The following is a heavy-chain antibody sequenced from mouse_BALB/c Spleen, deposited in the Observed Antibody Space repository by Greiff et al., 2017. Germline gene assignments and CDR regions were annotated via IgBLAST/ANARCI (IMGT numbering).Heavy chain of an antibody. Sequence: EVKLMESGPSLVKPSQTLSLTCSVTGDSITSGYWNWIRKFPGNKLEYMGYISYSGSTYYNPSLKSRISITRDTSKNQYYLQLNSVTTEDTATYYCASVYYDSSFTFAYWGQGTLVTVSA. J-gene: IGHJ3*01. CDR1: GDSITSGY. V-gene: IGHV3-8*02. CDR2: ISYSGST. CDR3: ASVYYDSSFTFAY. D-gene: IGHD2-4*01.